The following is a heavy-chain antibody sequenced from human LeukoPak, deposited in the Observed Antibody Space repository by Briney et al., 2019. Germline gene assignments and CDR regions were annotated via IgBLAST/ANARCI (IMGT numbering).Heavy chain of an antibody. CDR1: GGSFSGYY. V-gene: IGHV4-34*01. Sequence: SETLSLTCAVYGGSFSGYYWSWIRQPPGKGLEWIGEINHSGSTNYNPSLKSRVTISVDTSKNQFSLKLSSVTAADTAVYYCARSPLERLIDYWGQGTLVTVSS. J-gene: IGHJ4*02. D-gene: IGHD1-1*01. CDR2: INHSGST. CDR3: ARSPLERLIDY.